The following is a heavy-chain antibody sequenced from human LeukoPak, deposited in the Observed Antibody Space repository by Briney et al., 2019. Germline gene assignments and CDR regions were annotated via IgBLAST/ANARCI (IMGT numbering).Heavy chain of an antibody. Sequence: PGGSLRLSCAASGFTFSSYSMNWVRQAPGKGLEWVSYISSSSSTIYYADSVKGRFTISRDNAKNSLYLQMNRLRGEDTAVYYCAREKMDIVATIRRSSDFNYYYYMDVWGKGTTVTVSS. V-gene: IGHV3-48*04. CDR3: AREKMDIVATIRRSSDFNYYYYMDV. CDR2: ISSSSSTI. D-gene: IGHD5-12*01. J-gene: IGHJ6*03. CDR1: GFTFSSYS.